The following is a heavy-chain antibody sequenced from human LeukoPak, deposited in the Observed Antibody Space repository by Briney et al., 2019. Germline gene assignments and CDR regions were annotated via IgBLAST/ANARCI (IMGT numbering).Heavy chain of an antibody. CDR1: GYTFTGYY. J-gene: IGHJ6*02. CDR3: ARDLLDSSGGVKYYYYGMDV. Sequence: ASVKVSCKGSGYTFTGYYMHWVRHAPGQGLEWMGWINPNSGGTNYAQKCQGRVTMTRDTSISTAYMELSRLRSDDTAVYYCARDLLDSSGGVKYYYYGMDVWGQGTTVTVSS. CDR2: INPNSGGT. V-gene: IGHV1-2*02. D-gene: IGHD3-22*01.